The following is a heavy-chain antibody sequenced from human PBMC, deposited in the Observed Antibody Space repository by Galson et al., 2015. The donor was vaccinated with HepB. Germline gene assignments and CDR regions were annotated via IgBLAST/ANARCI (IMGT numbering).Heavy chain of an antibody. J-gene: IGHJ4*02. CDR3: AKDNRRYFDRLLYWRNFDY. D-gene: IGHD3-9*01. V-gene: IGHV3-30*18. CDR1: GFTFSSYG. Sequence: SLRLSCAASGFTFSSYGMHWVRQAPGKGLEWVAVISYDGSNKYYADSVKGRFTISRDNSKNTLYLQMNSLRAEDTAVYYCAKDNRRYFDRLLYWRNFDYWGQGTLVTVSS. CDR2: ISYDGSNK.